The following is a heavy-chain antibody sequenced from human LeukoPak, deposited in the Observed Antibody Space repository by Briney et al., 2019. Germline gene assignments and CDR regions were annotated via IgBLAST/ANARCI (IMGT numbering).Heavy chain of an antibody. CDR2: INPNSGGT. D-gene: IGHD4/OR15-4a*01. J-gene: IGHJ3*02. Sequence: GASVKVSCKASGYTFTGYYMHWVRQAPGQGLEWMGRINPNSGGTNYAQKFQGRVTMTRDTPISTAYMELSRLRSDDTAVYYCARGGTMVGGHDAFDIWGQGTMVTVSS. CDR3: ARGGTMVGGHDAFDI. CDR1: GYTFTGYY. V-gene: IGHV1-2*06.